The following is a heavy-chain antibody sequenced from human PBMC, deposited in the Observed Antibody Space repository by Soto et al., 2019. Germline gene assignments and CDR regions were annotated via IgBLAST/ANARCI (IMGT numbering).Heavy chain of an antibody. CDR3: ARVREDSRDWYFDL. Sequence: ASVKVSCTASGYSFTRYGISWVRQAPGQGLEWMGWISGYNGKTKYAQKLQGRVSMTTDTSTSTAYMELRSLRSDDTAVYYCARVREDSRDWYFDLWGRGTLVTVSS. V-gene: IGHV1-18*01. J-gene: IGHJ2*01. CDR1: GYSFTRYG. D-gene: IGHD2-15*01. CDR2: ISGYNGKT.